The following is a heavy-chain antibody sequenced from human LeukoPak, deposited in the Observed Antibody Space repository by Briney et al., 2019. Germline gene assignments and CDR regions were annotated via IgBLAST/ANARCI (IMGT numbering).Heavy chain of an antibody. V-gene: IGHV1-2*02. CDR2: INPNSGGT. J-gene: IGHJ1*01. Sequence: ASVNLLYRVWRYTYTLHYVHWAPRAPGQGLEWMGWINPNSGGTNYAQKFQGRVTMTRDTSISTAYMELSRLRSDDTAVYYCARLRANHSTCWGQATLVTVSS. CDR1: RYTYTLHY. CDR3: ARLRANHSTC. D-gene: IGHD5/OR15-5a*01.